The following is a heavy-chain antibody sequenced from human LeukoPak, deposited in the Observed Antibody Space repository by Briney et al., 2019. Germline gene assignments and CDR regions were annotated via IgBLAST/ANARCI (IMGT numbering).Heavy chain of an antibody. CDR2: IGADGDST. J-gene: IGHJ4*02. V-gene: IGHV3-64D*06. D-gene: IGHD5-18*01. CDR3: VKDQRFSYGYGAFDY. CDR1: GFNFNDYS. Sequence: PGGSLRLSCSASGFNFNDYSMHWVRQAPGKGLEFVSAIGADGDSTFYSDSVKGRFTISRDNSKNSHYLQMSSLRAEDTAIYYCVKDQRFSYGYGAFDYWGQGTLVTVSS.